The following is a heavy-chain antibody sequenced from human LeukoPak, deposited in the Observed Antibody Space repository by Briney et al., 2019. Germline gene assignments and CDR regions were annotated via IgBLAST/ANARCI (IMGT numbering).Heavy chain of an antibody. CDR1: GFTVSSNY. J-gene: IGHJ4*02. Sequence: GGSLRLSCAASGFTVSSNYMSWVRQAPGKGLEWVSVIYSGGSIYYADSVKGRFTISRDNSKNTLYLQMSSLRAEDTAVYYCARGRTSNPYYDFWSGYYALDYWGQGTLVTVSS. CDR3: ARGRTSNPYYDFWSGYYALDY. V-gene: IGHV3-53*01. CDR2: IYSGGSI. D-gene: IGHD3-3*01.